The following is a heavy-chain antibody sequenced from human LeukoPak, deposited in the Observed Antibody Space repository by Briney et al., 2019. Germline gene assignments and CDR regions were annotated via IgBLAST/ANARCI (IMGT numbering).Heavy chain of an antibody. J-gene: IGHJ4*02. V-gene: IGHV3-21*01. D-gene: IGHD6-13*01. CDR3: VAAAGGGY. CDR2: ISSSSSYI. Sequence: GRSLRLSCAASGFTFDDYAMHWVRQAPGKGLEWVSSISSSSSYIYYADSVKGRFTISRDNAKNSLYLQMNSLRAEDTAVYYCVAAAGGGYWGQGTLVTVSS. CDR1: GFTFDDYA.